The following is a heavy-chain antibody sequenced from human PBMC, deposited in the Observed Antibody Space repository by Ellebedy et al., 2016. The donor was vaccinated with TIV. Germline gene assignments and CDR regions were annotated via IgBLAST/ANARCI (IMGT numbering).Heavy chain of an antibody. D-gene: IGHD3-22*01. Sequence: SLKISXAASGFTFDDYAMHWVRQAPGKGLEWVSGISWNSGSIGYADSVKGRFTISRDNAKNTLYLQMNSLRAEDTAVYYCAKSRHYYDSSGYLALGDYWGQGTLVTVSS. J-gene: IGHJ4*02. CDR3: AKSRHYYDSSGYLALGDY. CDR2: ISWNSGSI. CDR1: GFTFDDYA. V-gene: IGHV3-9*01.